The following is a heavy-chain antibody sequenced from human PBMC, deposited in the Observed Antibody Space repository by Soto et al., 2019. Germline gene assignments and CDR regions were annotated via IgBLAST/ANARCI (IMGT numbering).Heavy chain of an antibody. CDR3: AREGFKSRDYDFWSGYYTGMDYYYGMDV. J-gene: IGHJ6*02. V-gene: IGHV1-2*04. Sequence: ASVKVSCKASGYTFTSYGISWVRQAPGQGLEWMGWINPYNGGTNYAQKFQGWVTMTRDTSISTAYMELRRLRSDDTAVYYCAREGFKSRDYDFWSGYYTGMDYYYGMDVWGQGTTVTVSS. CDR1: GYTFTSYG. D-gene: IGHD3-3*01. CDR2: INPYNGGT.